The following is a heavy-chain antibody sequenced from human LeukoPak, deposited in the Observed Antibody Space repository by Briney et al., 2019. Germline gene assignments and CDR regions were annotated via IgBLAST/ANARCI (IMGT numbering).Heavy chain of an antibody. CDR3: AKDGITMVRGVIIKRRGNYFDY. CDR1: RFTFSSDG. CDR2: ISYDGSNK. V-gene: IGHV3-30*18. D-gene: IGHD3-10*01. Sequence: RSLRLSCAASRFTFSSDGMHWVRQAPGKGLGWVGVISYDGSNKYYADSVKGRFTISRDNSKNTLYLQMNSLRAEDTAVYYCAKDGITMVRGVIIKRRGNYFDYWGQGTLVTVSS. J-gene: IGHJ4*02.